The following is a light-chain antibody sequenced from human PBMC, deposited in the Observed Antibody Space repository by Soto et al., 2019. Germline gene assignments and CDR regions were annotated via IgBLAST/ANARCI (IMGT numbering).Light chain of an antibody. CDR1: SSNIGSNS. Sequence: QSVMTQTPSASGTPGQRVTISCSGSSSNIGSNSVNWYQQLPGTAPKLLIYNIDQRPSGVPDRFLGSKSGSSASLAISGLQSEDEADYYCASWDDRLSGPIFGGGTKVTVL. V-gene: IGLV1-44*01. CDR3: ASWDDRLSGPI. J-gene: IGLJ2*01. CDR2: NID.